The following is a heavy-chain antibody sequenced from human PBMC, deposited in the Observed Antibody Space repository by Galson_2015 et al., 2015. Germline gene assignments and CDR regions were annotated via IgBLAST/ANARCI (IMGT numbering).Heavy chain of an antibody. D-gene: IGHD2-2*01. CDR1: GYTFTSYY. CDR3: ARDLPEGVPAAPGGYMDV. J-gene: IGHJ6*03. V-gene: IGHV1-46*01. Sequence: SVKVSCKASGYTFTSYYMHWVRQAPGQGLEWMGIINPSGGSTSYAQKFQGRVTVTRDTSTSTVYMELSSLRSEDTAVYYCARDLPEGVPAAPGGYMDVWGKGTTVTVSS. CDR2: INPSGGST.